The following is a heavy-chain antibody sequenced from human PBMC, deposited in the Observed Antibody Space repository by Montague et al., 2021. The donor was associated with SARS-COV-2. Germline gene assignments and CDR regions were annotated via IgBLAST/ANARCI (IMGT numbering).Heavy chain of an antibody. Sequence: SETLSLTCTVSGGSINTYYWSWIRQPPGKGLEWIGYIYYSGSTNYNPSLKSRVTISVDTSKNQFSLKLSSVTAADTAVYYCARVTTKRTRYGSGSYRGFDALDIWGQGTMVTASS. D-gene: IGHD3-10*01. J-gene: IGHJ3*02. CDR3: ARVTTKRTRYGSGSYRGFDALDI. CDR2: IYYSGST. CDR1: GGSINTYY. V-gene: IGHV4-59*08.